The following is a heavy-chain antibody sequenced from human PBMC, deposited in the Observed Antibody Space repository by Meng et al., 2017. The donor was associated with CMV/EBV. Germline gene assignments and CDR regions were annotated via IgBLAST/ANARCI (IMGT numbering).Heavy chain of an antibody. Sequence: ASVTVSCKASGYTFTGYYMHWVRQAPGQGLEWMGWINPNSGGTNYAQKFQGRVTMTRDTSISTAYMELSRLRSDDTAVYYCARDGGRYCSSTSCYYGMDVWGQGTTVTVSS. CDR2: INPNSGGT. CDR1: GYTFTGYY. V-gene: IGHV1-2*02. J-gene: IGHJ6*02. D-gene: IGHD2-2*01. CDR3: ARDGGRYCSSTSCYYGMDV.